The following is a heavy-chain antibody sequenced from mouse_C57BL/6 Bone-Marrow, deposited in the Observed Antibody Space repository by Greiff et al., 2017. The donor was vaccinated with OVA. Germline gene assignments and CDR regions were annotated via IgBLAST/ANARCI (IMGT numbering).Heavy chain of an antibody. Sequence: VKLQESGPELVKPGASVKISCKASGYAFSSSGMNWVKPRPGKGLEWIGRIYPGDGDTNYNGKFKGKATLTADKSSSTAYMQLCSLTSEDSAVYFCARGVLHWYFDVWGTGTTVTVSS. CDR3: ARGVLHWYFDV. V-gene: IGHV1-82*01. CDR2: IYPGDGDT. J-gene: IGHJ1*03. CDR1: GYAFSSSG.